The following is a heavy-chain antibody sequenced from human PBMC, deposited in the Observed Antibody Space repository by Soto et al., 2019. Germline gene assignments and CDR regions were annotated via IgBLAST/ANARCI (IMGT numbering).Heavy chain of an antibody. CDR1: GVTFGRNT. CDR3: ARDLNWDLDY. V-gene: IGHV1-69*01. Sequence: QVHLVQSAAEVKKPGSSVRVSCTVSGVTFGRNTIVWVRQAPEQVLECMGHIVPIFGTFTYAQKFQGRVTFTADESTTTAYMDLSSLTAADTAVYFCARDLNWDLDYWGQGTLVTVSS. J-gene: IGHJ4*02. CDR2: IVPIFGTF. D-gene: IGHD7-27*01.